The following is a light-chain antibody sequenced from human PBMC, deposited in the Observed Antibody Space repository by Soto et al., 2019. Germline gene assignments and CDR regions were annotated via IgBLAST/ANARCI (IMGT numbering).Light chain of an antibody. J-gene: IGKJ4*01. Sequence: DIQMTQSPSTLSASVGDRVTITCRASQTISNWLAWYQQKPGKAPKVLIFDASTLDGGVPSRFSGRRSGTDFTLNISSLQPSDFETYYCQQYNTYSLTFGGGTKVDIK. V-gene: IGKV1-5*01. CDR3: QQYNTYSLT. CDR2: DAS. CDR1: QTISNW.